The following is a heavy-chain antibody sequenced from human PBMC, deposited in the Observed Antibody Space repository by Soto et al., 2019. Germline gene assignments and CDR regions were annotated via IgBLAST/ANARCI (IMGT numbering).Heavy chain of an antibody. Sequence: GGSLRLSCAASGFTFSSYAMHWVRQAPGKGLEWVAVISYDGSNKYYADSVKGRFTISRDNSKNTLYLQMNSLRAEDTAVYYCAREAPTQGPGYFQHWGQGTLVTVSS. CDR2: ISYDGSNK. J-gene: IGHJ1*01. CDR3: AREAPTQGPGYFQH. CDR1: GFTFSSYA. V-gene: IGHV3-30-3*01.